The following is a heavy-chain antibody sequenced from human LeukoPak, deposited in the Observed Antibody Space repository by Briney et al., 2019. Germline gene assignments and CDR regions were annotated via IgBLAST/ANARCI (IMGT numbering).Heavy chain of an antibody. D-gene: IGHD3-10*01. Sequence: SETLSLTCSVSGGSMNRYEWSWIRQPPEKGLEWIGEIYYSGNTNYNPSLKSRVIISVDKSKNKFSLNMSSLTAADTAAYYCAAATQWFGELRSYYFDYWGQGTLVTVSS. CDR2: IYYSGNT. V-gene: IGHV4-59*01. J-gene: IGHJ4*02. CDR1: GGSMNRYE. CDR3: AAATQWFGELRSYYFDY.